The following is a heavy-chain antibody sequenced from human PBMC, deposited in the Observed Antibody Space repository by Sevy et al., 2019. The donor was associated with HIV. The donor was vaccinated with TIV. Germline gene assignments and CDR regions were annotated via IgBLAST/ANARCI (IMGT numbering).Heavy chain of an antibody. CDR2: ISASGGST. CDR1: GFTFSTYA. J-gene: IGHJ5*02. Sequence: GGSLRLSCAASGFTFSTYAMTWVRQGPGKGPEWVSSISASGGSTFYADSVKGRFTISRDNSKNTLYLQMNSLRADDTAVYYCAKRNTTWGQGTLVTVSS. CDR3: AKRNTT. V-gene: IGHV3-23*01.